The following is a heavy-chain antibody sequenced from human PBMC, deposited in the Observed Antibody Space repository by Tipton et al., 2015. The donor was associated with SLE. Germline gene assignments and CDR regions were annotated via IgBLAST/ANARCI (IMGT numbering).Heavy chain of an antibody. V-gene: IGHV4-34*01. CDR2: INHGGST. CDR1: GGSFSGYY. Sequence: TLSLTCAVYGGSFSGYYWSWIRQPPGKGLEWIGEINHGGSTNYNPSLKSRVTISVDTSKNQFSLKLSSVTAADTAVYYCARGGRYGYFDSWGQGTLVTVSS. D-gene: IGHD3-16*01. CDR3: ARGGRYGYFDS. J-gene: IGHJ4*02.